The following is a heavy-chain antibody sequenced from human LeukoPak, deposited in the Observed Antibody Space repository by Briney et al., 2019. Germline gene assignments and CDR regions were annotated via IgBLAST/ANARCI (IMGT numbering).Heavy chain of an antibody. CDR2: ITSSGTYI. J-gene: IGHJ6*03. V-gene: IGHV3-21*01. CDR1: GFTFNNYD. D-gene: IGHD1-26*01. CDR3: ARDPYSGNYGNYYYYYMDV. Sequence: GGSLRLSCAASGFTFNNYDMNWVRQAPGKALEWVSSITSSGTYIFYADSVKGRFTISRDNAKNSLYLQMNSLGPEDTAVYYCARDPYSGNYGNYYYYYMDVWGKGTTVTISS.